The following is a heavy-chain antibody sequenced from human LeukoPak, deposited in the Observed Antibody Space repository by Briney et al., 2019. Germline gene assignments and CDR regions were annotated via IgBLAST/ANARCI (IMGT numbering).Heavy chain of an antibody. CDR1: GFTFSSYW. CDR2: IKQDGSEK. CDR3: ARVVVGATIDYYYYYMDV. J-gene: IGHJ6*03. D-gene: IGHD1-26*01. Sequence: PGGSLRLSCAASGFTFSSYWMSWVRQAPGKGLEWVANIKQDGSEKYYVDSVKGRFTISRDNAKNSLYLQMNSLRAEDTAVYYCARVVVGATIDYYYYYMDVWGKGTTVTISS. V-gene: IGHV3-7*01.